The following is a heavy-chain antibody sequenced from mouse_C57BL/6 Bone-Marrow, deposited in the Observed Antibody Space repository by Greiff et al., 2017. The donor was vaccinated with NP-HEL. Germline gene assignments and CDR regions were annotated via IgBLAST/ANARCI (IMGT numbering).Heavy chain of an antibody. V-gene: IGHV1-62-2*01. CDR1: GYTFTEYT. Sequence: QVQLKESGAELVKPGASVKLSCKASGYTFTEYTIHWVKQRSGQGLEWIGWFYPGSGSIKYNEKFKDKATLTADTSSSTVYMELSRMTSEDSAVYFCARHEEWGNYFAYWGQGTLVTVSA. CDR3: ARHEEWGNYFAY. CDR2: FYPGSGSI. J-gene: IGHJ3*01. D-gene: IGHD2-1*01.